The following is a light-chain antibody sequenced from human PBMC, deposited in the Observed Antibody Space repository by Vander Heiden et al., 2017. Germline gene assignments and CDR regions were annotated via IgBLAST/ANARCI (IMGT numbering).Light chain of an antibody. Sequence: DIQMTQSPSSLSASVGDRVTITCRASQSISSYLNWYQQKPGKAPKLLIYAASSLQSGVKSRFSGSGYGTDFTLTISSLQPEDFATYYCQQSYSNHYMYTFGQGTKLEIK. V-gene: IGKV1-39*01. J-gene: IGKJ2*01. CDR1: QSISSY. CDR3: QQSYSNHYMYT. CDR2: AAS.